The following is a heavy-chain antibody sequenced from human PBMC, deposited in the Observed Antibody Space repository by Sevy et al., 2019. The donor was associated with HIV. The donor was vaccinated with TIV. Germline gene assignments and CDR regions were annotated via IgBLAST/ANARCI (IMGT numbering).Heavy chain of an antibody. CDR1: GFIFSDYY. D-gene: IGHD2-2*03. J-gene: IGHJ4*02. Sequence: GGSLRLSCSGSGFIFSDYYMSWIRQAPGRGLEWVSYISGSGITYYADSVEGRFTISRDNARNSLYLQMNSLRADETAMYYCARDPLLGIAREVARGGYWGQGTLVTVSS. V-gene: IGHV3-11*01. CDR2: ISGSGIT. CDR3: ARDPLLGIAREVARGGY.